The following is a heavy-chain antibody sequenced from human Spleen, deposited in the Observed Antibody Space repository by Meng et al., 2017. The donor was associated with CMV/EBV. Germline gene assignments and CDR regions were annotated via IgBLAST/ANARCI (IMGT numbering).Heavy chain of an antibody. CDR1: SGSISSSSYY. Sequence: SETLSLTCTVSSGSISSSSYYWGWIRQPPGKGLEWIGSIYYSGSTYYNPSLKSRVTISVDTSNNQFSLKVSSVTAADTAAYYCARVPASTLVRGVGKYYFDYWGQGTLVTVSS. J-gene: IGHJ4*02. V-gene: IGHV4-39*07. CDR2: IYYSGST. D-gene: IGHD3-10*01. CDR3: ARVPASTLVRGVGKYYFDY.